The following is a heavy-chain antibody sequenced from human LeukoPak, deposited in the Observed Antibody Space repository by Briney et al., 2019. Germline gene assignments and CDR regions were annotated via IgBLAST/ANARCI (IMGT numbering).Heavy chain of an antibody. Sequence: SETLSLTCTVSGGSIISSSYYWVWLRQPPGKGLEWIATIYYSGSTYYNPSLKSRVTISVDTSKNQFSLKLSSMTAADTAMYYCARYWGPYDNSGAYFDYWGQGTLVTVSS. CDR2: IYYSGST. J-gene: IGHJ4*02. D-gene: IGHD3-22*01. CDR1: GGSIISSSYY. CDR3: ARYWGPYDNSGAYFDY. V-gene: IGHV4-39*01.